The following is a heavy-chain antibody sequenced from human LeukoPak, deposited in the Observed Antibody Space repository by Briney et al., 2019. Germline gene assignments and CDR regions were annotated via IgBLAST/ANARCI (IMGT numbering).Heavy chain of an antibody. CDR3: ARDGGRDYYDSSGYYAY. J-gene: IGHJ4*02. V-gene: IGHV1-69*04. Sequence: GASVKVSCKASGYTFTSYGISWVRQAPGQGLEWMGRIIPILGIANYAQKFQGRVTITADKSTSTAYMELSSLRSEDTAVYYCARDGGRDYYDSSGYYAYWGQGTLVTVSS. D-gene: IGHD3-22*01. CDR2: IIPILGIA. CDR1: GYTFTSYG.